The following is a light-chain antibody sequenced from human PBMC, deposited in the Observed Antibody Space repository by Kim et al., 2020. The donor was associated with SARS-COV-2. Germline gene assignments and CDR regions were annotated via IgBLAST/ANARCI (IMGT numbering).Light chain of an antibody. CDR1: SLRSYY. CDR3: NSRDSSGNHLV. CDR2: GKN. J-gene: IGLJ3*02. Sequence: AFGQTVRITCQVDSLRSYYASWYQQKPGQAPVLVIYGKNNRPSGIPDRFSGSSSGNTASLTITGAQAEDEADYYCNSRDSSGNHLVFGGGTQLTVL. V-gene: IGLV3-19*01.